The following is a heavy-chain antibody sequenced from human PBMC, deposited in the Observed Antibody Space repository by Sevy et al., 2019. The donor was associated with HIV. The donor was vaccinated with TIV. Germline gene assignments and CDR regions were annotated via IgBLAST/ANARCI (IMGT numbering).Heavy chain of an antibody. V-gene: IGHV3-21*01. Sequence: GSLRLSCAASGFVLSSYTMNWVRQSPGKGLEWVSSMSSSSRYIFYADSVKGRFTISRDNARNSLYLQMNSLRAEDTAVYYCARDMAYGSGSIVYDYWGQGTLVTVSS. CDR1: GFVLSSYT. J-gene: IGHJ4*02. D-gene: IGHD3-10*01. CDR2: MSSSSRYI. CDR3: ARDMAYGSGSIVYDY.